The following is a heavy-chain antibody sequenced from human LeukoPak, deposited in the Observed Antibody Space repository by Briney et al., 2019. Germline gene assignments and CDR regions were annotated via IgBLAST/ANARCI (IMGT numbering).Heavy chain of an antibody. CDR3: AKPRNFDWLPSDY. Sequence: GGSLRLSCAASGFTFSSYAMSWVRQAPGKGLEWVSGISGSGGSTYYADSVKGRFTISRDNSKNTLYLQMNSLRAEDTALYYCAKPRNFDWLPSDYWGQGTLVTVSS. J-gene: IGHJ4*02. CDR1: GFTFSSYA. D-gene: IGHD3-9*01. CDR2: ISGSGGST. V-gene: IGHV3-23*01.